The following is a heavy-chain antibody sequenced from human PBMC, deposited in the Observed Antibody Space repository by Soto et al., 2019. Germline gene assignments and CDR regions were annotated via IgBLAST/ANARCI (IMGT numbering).Heavy chain of an antibody. CDR2: IYFTGST. CDR1: GGSISTSIYY. J-gene: IGHJ4*02. D-gene: IGHD6-13*01. V-gene: IGHV4-39*01. Sequence: PSETLSLTCTVSGGSISTSIYYWGWIRQPPGKGLEWIGSIYFTGSTYYNPSLKRRVTISVDTSKKQFSLKLSSVTAADTAVYYCARGSSRWDYWGQGTLVTVSS. CDR3: ARGSSRWDY.